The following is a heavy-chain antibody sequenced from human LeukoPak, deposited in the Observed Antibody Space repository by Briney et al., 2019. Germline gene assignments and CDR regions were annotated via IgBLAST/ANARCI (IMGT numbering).Heavy chain of an antibody. CDR3: ARGELCGGDCYYYFDY. D-gene: IGHD2-21*02. Sequence: SQTLSLTYTVSGGSISSGGYYWSWIRQHPGKGLEWIGYIYYSGSTYYNPSLKSRVTISVDTSKNQFSLKLSSVTAADTAVYYCARGELCGGDCYYYFDYWGQGTLVTVSS. CDR2: IYYSGST. V-gene: IGHV4-31*03. J-gene: IGHJ4*02. CDR1: GGSISSGGYY.